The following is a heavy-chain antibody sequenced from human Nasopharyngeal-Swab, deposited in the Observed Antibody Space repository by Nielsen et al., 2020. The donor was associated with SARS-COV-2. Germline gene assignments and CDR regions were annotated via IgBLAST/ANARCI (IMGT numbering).Heavy chain of an antibody. CDR3: ARGQESYSSSWLNWYFDL. D-gene: IGHD6-13*01. CDR1: GFTFSSYG. Sequence: GESLKISCAASGFTFSSYGMHWVRQAPGQGMGWVAVIWYDGSNKYNADSVKGRFTISRDNSKNTLYLQMNSLRAEDTAVYYCARGQESYSSSWLNWYFDLWGRGTLVTVSS. J-gene: IGHJ2*01. V-gene: IGHV3-33*01. CDR2: IWYDGSNK.